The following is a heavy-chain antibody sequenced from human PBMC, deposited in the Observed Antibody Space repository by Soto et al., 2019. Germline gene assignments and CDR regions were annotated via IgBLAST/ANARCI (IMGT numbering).Heavy chain of an antibody. D-gene: IGHD3-10*01. CDR1: GGTFSSYA. V-gene: IGHV1-69*06. CDR3: ARDKGGREKEYYYGSGSYYPLYYFDY. J-gene: IGHJ4*02. Sequence: SVKVSCKASGGTFSSYAISWVRQAPGQGLEWMGGIIPIFGTANYAQKFQGRVTITADKSTSTAYMELSSLRSEDTAVYYCARDKGGREKEYYYGSGSYYPLYYFDYWGQGTLVTVSS. CDR2: IIPIFGTA.